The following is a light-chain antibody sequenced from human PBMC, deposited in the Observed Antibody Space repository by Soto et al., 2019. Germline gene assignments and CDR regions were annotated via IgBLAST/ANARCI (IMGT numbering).Light chain of an antibody. V-gene: IGKV2-28*01. CDR3: MQPLKSPLYT. Sequence: DIVMTQFPLSLPVSPGESASISCTSSQSLLHANGNTDLDWYRQKQGQSPQLLIYLASKRYSGVPDRFSGSGSGTEFTLKIDRVEADDVAVYYCMQPLKSPLYTFGQGTRLEFK. CDR2: LAS. CDR1: QSLLHANGNTD. J-gene: IGKJ2*01.